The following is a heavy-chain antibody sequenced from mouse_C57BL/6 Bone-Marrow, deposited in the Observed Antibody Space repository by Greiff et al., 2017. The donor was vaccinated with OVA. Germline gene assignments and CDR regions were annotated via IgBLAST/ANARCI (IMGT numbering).Heavy chain of an antibody. V-gene: IGHV1-75*01. D-gene: IGHD2-2*01. Sequence: VKLVESGPELVKPGASVKISCKASGYTFTDYYINLVKQRPGQGLEWIGWIFPGSGSTYYNEKFKGKATLTVDKSSSTAYMLLSSLTSEDSAVYFCARRSLLWLRREAMDYWGQGTSVTVSS. J-gene: IGHJ4*01. CDR3: ARRSLLWLRREAMDY. CDR2: IFPGSGST. CDR1: GYTFTDYY.